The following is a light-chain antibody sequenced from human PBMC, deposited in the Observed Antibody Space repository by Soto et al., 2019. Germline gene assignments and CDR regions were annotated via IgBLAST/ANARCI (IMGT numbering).Light chain of an antibody. V-gene: IGKV3-11*01. J-gene: IGKJ5*01. CDR1: QSVSRY. Sequence: ILLTQSPATLSLSPGERATLSCRASQSVSRYLAWYQQKPGQAPRLLIYDASNRATGIPARFSGSGSGTDFTLTISSLEPEDFAVYYCQQRRNWPITFGQGTRLEI. CDR3: QQRRNWPIT. CDR2: DAS.